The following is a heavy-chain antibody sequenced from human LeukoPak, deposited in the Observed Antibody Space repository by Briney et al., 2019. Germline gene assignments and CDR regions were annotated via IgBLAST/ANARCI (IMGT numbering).Heavy chain of an antibody. Sequence: PGGSLSLSCAASGFTVSSNYMSWVRQAPGKGLEWVSVIYSGGSTYYADSVKGRFTISRDNSKNTLYLQMNSLRAEDTAVYYCASSPTVTTLRYYYYYMDVWGKGTTVTVSS. CDR1: GFTVSSNY. CDR3: ASSPTVTTLRYYYYYMDV. V-gene: IGHV3-53*01. D-gene: IGHD4-17*01. CDR2: IYSGGST. J-gene: IGHJ6*03.